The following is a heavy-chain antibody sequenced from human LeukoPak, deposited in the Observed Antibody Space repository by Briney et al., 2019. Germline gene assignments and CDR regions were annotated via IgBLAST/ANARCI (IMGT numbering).Heavy chain of an antibody. CDR1: GDSISTYY. D-gene: IGHD3-22*01. CDR3: ARRASSGTYFDY. CDR2: IYNSGST. V-gene: IGHV4-59*12. J-gene: IGHJ4*02. Sequence: SETLSLTCTVSGDSISTYYWSWIRKPPGKGLEWIGHIYNSGSTNYSPSLKSRVTISVDRSKNQFSLKLSSVTAADTAVYYCARRASSGTYFDYWGQGTLVTVSS.